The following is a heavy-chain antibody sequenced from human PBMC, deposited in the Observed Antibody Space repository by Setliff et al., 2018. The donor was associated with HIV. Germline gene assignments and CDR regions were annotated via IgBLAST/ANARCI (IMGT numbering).Heavy chain of an antibody. J-gene: IGHJ4*02. CDR3: ARATYGSRAGTGLYFDT. CDR2: INYSGKT. V-gene: IGHV4-34*01. CDR1: GGSFSGFY. Sequence: SETLSLTCGISGGSFSGFYWAWIRQPPGKGLEWIGEINYSGKTNKNPSLKSRVTISADTSRTQFSLNLISVTAADTAVYYCARATYGSRAGTGLYFDTWGQGALVTVSS. D-gene: IGHD6-6*01.